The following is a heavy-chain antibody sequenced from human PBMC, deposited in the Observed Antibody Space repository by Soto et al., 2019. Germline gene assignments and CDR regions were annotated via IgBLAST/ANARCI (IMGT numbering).Heavy chain of an antibody. CDR2: IYYSGST. Sequence: ETLPLTCTVSGGSISSYYWSWIRQPPGKGLEWIGYIYYSGSTNYNPSLKSRVTISVDTSKNQFSLKLSSVTAADTAVYYCARRNYYDPEFLDYWGQGTLVTLSS. D-gene: IGHD3-22*01. CDR1: GGSISSYY. J-gene: IGHJ4*02. CDR3: ARRNYYDPEFLDY. V-gene: IGHV4-59*01.